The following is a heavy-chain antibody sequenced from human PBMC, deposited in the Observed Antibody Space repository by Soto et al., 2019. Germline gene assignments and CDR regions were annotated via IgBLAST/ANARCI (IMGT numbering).Heavy chain of an antibody. CDR2: INPNHGTT. V-gene: IGHV1-46*01. CDR1: GYTFTTYY. D-gene: IGHD1-26*01. J-gene: IGHJ4*02. CDR3: AREVGTYIDY. Sequence: ASVKVSCKASGYTFTTYYMHWVRQVPGQGLEWMGIINPNHGTTSYAQKFQGRVTMTRDTSTSTVFMELSSLRSEDTAVYYCAREVGTYIDYWGQGTLVTVS.